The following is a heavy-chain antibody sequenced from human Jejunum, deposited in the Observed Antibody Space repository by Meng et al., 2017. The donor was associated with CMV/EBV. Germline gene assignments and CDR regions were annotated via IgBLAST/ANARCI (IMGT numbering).Heavy chain of an antibody. Sequence: GQLQRWVSGLLKRSENMCLNATVYGERVRGYHWKWSSKPLGNGLEWIGEINHSGSTNYNPSLKRRVTILVDTSKRQFSLRLSFVNAADSAVYYCARVGGAQHGDFDFGGQGTLVTVS. J-gene: IGHJ4*02. CDR3: ARVGGAQHGDFDF. CDR1: GERVRGYH. D-gene: IGHD3-3*01. V-gene: IGHV4-34*01. CDR2: INHSGST.